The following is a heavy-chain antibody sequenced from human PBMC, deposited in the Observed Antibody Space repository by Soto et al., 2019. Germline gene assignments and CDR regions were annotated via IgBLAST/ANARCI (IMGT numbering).Heavy chain of an antibody. CDR1: GFNFRIYS. CDR2: ISTNGGST. J-gene: IGHJ3*01. V-gene: IGHV3-64D*06. D-gene: IGHD3-22*01. Sequence: GGALGPSFLAPGFNFRIYSMHWGRPAPREGLDYVSSISTNGGSTHYADSVKGRFTISRDNSKNTVYLQMSSLRAEDTAVYYCVKGEYYYDSSGPFSDAFDVWGQGTMVTVSS. CDR3: VKGEYYYDSSGPFSDAFDV.